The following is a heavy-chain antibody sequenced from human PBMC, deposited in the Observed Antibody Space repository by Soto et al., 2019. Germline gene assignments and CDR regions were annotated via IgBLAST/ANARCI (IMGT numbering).Heavy chain of an antibody. V-gene: IGHV1-69*01. D-gene: IGHD5-18*01. CDR1: GGIFGSNA. Sequence: QVQLVQSGAEVKKPGSSVKVSCKSSGGIFGSNAISWVRQAPGQGLEWMGGIIPMFRTPNYAQKFQGRVTITADESTSTAYMELKSLRSEDTAVYFCARDGVDTPMIYWGQGTLLTVSS. CDR2: IIPMFRTP. J-gene: IGHJ4*02. CDR3: ARDGVDTPMIY.